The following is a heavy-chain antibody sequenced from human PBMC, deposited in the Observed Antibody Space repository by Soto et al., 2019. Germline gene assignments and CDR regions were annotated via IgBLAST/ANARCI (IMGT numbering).Heavy chain of an antibody. V-gene: IGHV1-46*01. CDR3: ARVGSGTYFPL. CDR1: GYPFISYY. Sequence: QGQLVQSGAEVRKPGASVKVSCKASGYPFISYYIHWVRQAPGQGLEWMGSISPGVGSTKYAPKLQGSVTLTADTSTNTVYMELSSLRSEDTALYYCARVGSGTYFPLWGQGTQVTVSS. CDR2: ISPGVGST. J-gene: IGHJ4*02. D-gene: IGHD1-26*01.